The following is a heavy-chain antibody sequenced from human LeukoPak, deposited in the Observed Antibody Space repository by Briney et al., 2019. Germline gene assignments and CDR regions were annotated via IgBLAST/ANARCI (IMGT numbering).Heavy chain of an antibody. CDR2: ISGSGGST. D-gene: IGHD6-25*01. V-gene: IGHV3-23*01. CDR3: TRAAKTDIDY. Sequence: GGSLRLSCAASGFTFSSYAMSWVRQAPGKGLEWVSAISGSGGSTYYADSVKGRFTISRDKSKNTLYLQMNSLRVEDTAVYYCTRAAKTDIDYWGQGTLVTVSS. J-gene: IGHJ4*02. CDR1: GFTFSSYA.